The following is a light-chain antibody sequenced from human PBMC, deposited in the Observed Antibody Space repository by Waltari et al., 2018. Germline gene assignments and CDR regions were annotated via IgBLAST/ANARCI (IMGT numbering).Light chain of an antibody. CDR1: SSHVGGYNY. CDR3: SSYTSSSTPVV. Sequence: QSALTQPASVSGSPGQSITISCTGTSSHVGGYNYVSRYQQHPGKAPKLMIYEVSNRPSGVSNRFSGSKSGNTASLTISGLQAEDEADYYCSSYTSSSTPVVFGGGTKLTVL. V-gene: IGLV2-14*01. J-gene: IGLJ2*01. CDR2: EVS.